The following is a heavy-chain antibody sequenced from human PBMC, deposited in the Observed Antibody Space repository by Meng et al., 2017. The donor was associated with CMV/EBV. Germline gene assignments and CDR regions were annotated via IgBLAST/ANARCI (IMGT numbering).Heavy chain of an antibody. J-gene: IGHJ5*02. CDR1: GGCFSGFN. Sequence: QVELQRWASETPEPSVTLSFHASGYGGCFSGFNWRRLAQPPGKELEWCGKINPGGTTYYNASLKRRVITSVNTVNNEFSLKSSSVTAANTAVYYCARGVGGWFDHWGQGTLVTVSS. CDR3: ARGVGGWFDH. D-gene: IGHD1-26*01. V-gene: IGHV4-34*01. CDR2: INPGGTT.